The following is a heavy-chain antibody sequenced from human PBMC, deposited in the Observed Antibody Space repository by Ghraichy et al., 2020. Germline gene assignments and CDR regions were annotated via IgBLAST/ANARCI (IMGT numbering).Heavy chain of an antibody. CDR3: AKDEAIIAGTSWGFDY. D-gene: IGHD1-7*01. Sequence: GGSLRLSCAASGFTFSTYAMSWVRQAPGKGLEWVSAISGTGDSTDYAEFVKGRFTISRDNSKNTLYLQMNSLRAEDTAVYYCAKDEAIIAGTSWGFDYWGQGTLVTVSS. J-gene: IGHJ4*02. CDR1: GFTFSTYA. CDR2: ISGTGDST. V-gene: IGHV3-23*01.